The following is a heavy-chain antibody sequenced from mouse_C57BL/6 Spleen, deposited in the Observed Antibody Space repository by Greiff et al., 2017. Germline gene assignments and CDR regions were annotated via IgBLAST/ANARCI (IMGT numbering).Heavy chain of an antibody. Sequence: VQLQQPGAELVRPGTSVKLSCKASGYTFTSYWMHWVKQRPGQGLEWIGVIDPSDSYTNYNQNFKGKATLTVDTSSSTAYMQLSSLTSEDSAVYYCARDRSRWYFDVGGTGTTVTVSS. J-gene: IGHJ1*03. CDR1: GYTFTSYW. D-gene: IGHD1-1*01. CDR3: ARDRSRWYFDV. CDR2: IDPSDSYT. V-gene: IGHV1-59*01.